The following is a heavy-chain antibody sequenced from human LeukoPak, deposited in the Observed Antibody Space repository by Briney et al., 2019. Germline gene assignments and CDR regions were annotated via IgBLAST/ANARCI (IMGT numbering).Heavy chain of an antibody. CDR1: GGSISSHY. J-gene: IGHJ4*02. V-gene: IGHV4-59*08. D-gene: IGHD3-22*01. Sequence: SETLSLTCTVSGGSISSHYWSWIRQPPGKGLEWIGYIYYSGSTNYNPSLKSRVTISVDTSKNQFSLKLSSVTAADTAVYYCARPNYYYDSSGYYYQYLDYWGQGTLVTVSS. CDR2: IYYSGST. CDR3: ARPNYYYDSSGYYYQYLDY.